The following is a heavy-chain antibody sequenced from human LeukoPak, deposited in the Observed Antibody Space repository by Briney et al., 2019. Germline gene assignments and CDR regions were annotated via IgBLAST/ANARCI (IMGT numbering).Heavy chain of an antibody. Sequence: SETLSLTCALYGGSFSNYYWSWIRQPPGKGLEWIGEIHPYGFTNFNPSLKSRVSISVDTSKNQFSLKLTSATAADTAVYYCSRGSDESKTGDTWGQGSLVTVSS. D-gene: IGHD3-9*01. CDR3: SRGSDESKTGDT. CDR1: GGSFSNYY. V-gene: IGHV4-34*01. J-gene: IGHJ5*02. CDR2: IHPYGFT.